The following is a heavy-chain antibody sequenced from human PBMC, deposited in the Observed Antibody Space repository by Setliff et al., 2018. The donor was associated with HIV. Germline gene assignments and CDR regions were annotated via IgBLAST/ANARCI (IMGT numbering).Heavy chain of an antibody. CDR3: ARVGRERLVTSGRYFDL. V-gene: IGHV4-34*01. Sequence: SETLSLTCAVYGMSFSGYHWSWIRQTPGEGLEWIAEITHAGSTQYNPSLKRRVTMSADTSKNQFFLKLKSVTAGDTALYYCARVGRERLVTSGRYFDLWGRGTLVTVSS. CDR2: ITHAGST. CDR1: GMSFSGYH. J-gene: IGHJ2*01.